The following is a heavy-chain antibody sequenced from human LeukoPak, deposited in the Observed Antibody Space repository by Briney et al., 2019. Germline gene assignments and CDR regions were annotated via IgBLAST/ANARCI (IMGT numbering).Heavy chain of an antibody. CDR3: ARGYLDIVVVVAATGPYGMDV. CDR2: MNPTSGNT. D-gene: IGHD2-15*01. V-gene: IGHV1-8*01. J-gene: IGHJ6*02. CDR1: GYTFTSYD. Sequence: GASVKVSCKASGYTFTSYDINWVRQATGQGLEWMGWMNPTSGNTGYAQKFEGRVTMTRNTSISTAYMELSSLRSEDTAVYYCARGYLDIVVVVAATGPYGMDVWGQGTTVTVSS.